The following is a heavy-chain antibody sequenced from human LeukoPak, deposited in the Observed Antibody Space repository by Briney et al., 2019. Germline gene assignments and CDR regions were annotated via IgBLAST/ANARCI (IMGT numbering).Heavy chain of an antibody. Sequence: ASVKVSCKASGYTCTNNYLHCVRQAAGQGLEWMGMIYPRDGSTSYAQNFQGRVTVTRDTSTTTVHMELRGLRSEDTAVYYCARDQEGFDYWGQATVVTVYS. CDR1: GYTCTNNY. J-gene: IGHJ4*02. V-gene: IGHV1-46*01. CDR2: IYPRDGST. CDR3: ARDQEGFDY.